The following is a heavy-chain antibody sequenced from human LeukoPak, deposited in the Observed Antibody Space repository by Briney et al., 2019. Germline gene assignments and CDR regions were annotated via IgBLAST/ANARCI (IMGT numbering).Heavy chain of an antibody. D-gene: IGHD2-21*01. J-gene: IGHJ4*02. CDR3: AAGPIKAMSDVR. CDR1: GFTFMNYA. V-gene: IGHV3-23*01. Sequence: GGSLRLSCAASGFTFMNYAMSWVRQAPGRGLEWVSAICGNAACTLYADSVKGRFIISRDNSRNTMYLYLQMNSLRAEDTAVYYCAAGPIKAMSDVRWGQGTLVTVSS. CDR2: ICGNAACT.